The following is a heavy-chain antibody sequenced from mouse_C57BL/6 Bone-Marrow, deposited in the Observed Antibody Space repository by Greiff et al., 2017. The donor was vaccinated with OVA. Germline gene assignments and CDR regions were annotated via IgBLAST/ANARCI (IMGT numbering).Heavy chain of an antibody. J-gene: IGHJ3*01. CDR1: GYSFTGYY. CDR2: INPSTGGT. CDR3: ARGGTSPFAY. Sequence: VHVKQSGPELVKPGASVKISCKASGYSFTGYYMNWVKQSPEKSLEWIGEINPSTGGTTYNQKFKAKAKLTVDKSSSTAYMQLKSLTSEDSAVYYCARGGTSPFAYWGQGTLVTVSA. V-gene: IGHV1-42*01. D-gene: IGHD4-1*01.